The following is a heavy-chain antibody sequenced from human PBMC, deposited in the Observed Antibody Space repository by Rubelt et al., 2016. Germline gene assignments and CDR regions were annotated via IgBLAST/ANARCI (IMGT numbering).Heavy chain of an antibody. D-gene: IGHD3-22*01. J-gene: IGHJ4*02. CDR2: IRFDGSNK. Sequence: QVQLVESGGGVVQPGGSLRLSCAASGFTFSFHGMHWVRQAPGKGLEWVAFIRFDGSNKYYADSVKGRFTISRDNSKNTLYLQMKSLRAEDRALYYCAKDRDSSGYYDNPDVSDLWGQGTLVTVSS. CDR3: AKDRDSSGYYDNPDVSDL. V-gene: IGHV3-30*02. CDR1: GFTFSFHG.